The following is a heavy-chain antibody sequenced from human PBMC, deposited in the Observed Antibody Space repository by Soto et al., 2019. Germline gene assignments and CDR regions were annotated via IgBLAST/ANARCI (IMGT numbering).Heavy chain of an antibody. D-gene: IGHD2-2*01. CDR1: GYSFTSYW. CDR3: AIRTYCSSTSCYYYYYGMDV. CDR2: IDPSHSYT. J-gene: IGHJ6*02. V-gene: IGHV5-10-1*01. Sequence: GESLKISCKGSGYSFTSYWISWVRQMPGKGLEWMGRIDPSHSYTNYSPSFQGHVTISADKSISTAYLQWSSLKASDTAMYYCAIRTYCSSTSCYYYYYGMDVWGQGTTVTVSS.